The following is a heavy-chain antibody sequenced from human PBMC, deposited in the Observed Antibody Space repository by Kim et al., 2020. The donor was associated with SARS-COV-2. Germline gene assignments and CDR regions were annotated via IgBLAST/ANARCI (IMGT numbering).Heavy chain of an antibody. V-gene: IGHV4-61*02. CDR3: ARIYYDSSGYYFDY. J-gene: IGHJ4*02. CDR2: IYTSGST. CDR1: GGSISSGSYY. D-gene: IGHD3-22*01. Sequence: SETLSLTCTVSGGSISSGSYYWSWIRQPAGKGLEWIGRIYTSGSTNYNPSLKGRVTISVDTSKNQFSLKLSSVTAADTAVYYCARIYYDSSGYYFDYWGQGTLVTVSS.